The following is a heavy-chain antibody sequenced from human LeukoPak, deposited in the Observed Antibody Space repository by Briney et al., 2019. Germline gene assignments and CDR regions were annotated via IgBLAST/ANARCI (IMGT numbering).Heavy chain of an antibody. CDR3: AKEKGYSGTFSYYFDY. CDR1: AFTFSSYA. V-gene: IGHV3-23*01. J-gene: IGHJ4*02. CDR2: ISCSGGST. D-gene: IGHD1-26*01. Sequence: GGSVRLSCAASAFTFSSYAMTWVRQAPGKGLEGGSTISCSGGSTYYADSVKGRFTISRDNSKNTLYLQMNSLRAEDTAVYYCAKEKGYSGTFSYYFDYWGQGTLVTVSS.